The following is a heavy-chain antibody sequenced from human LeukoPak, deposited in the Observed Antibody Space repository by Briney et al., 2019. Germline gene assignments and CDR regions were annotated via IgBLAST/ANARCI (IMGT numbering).Heavy chain of an antibody. V-gene: IGHV3-48*01. Sequence: GGSLGLSCAASGFTFSDYGMNWVRQAPGKGLEWLSHISSTSSTIKYADFVKGRFTISRDNAKNSVYLQIHSLRVEDTAVYYCAREWGVWGKGTTVTVSS. J-gene: IGHJ6*04. D-gene: IGHD1-26*01. CDR3: AREWGV. CDR2: ISSTSSTI. CDR1: GFTFSDYG.